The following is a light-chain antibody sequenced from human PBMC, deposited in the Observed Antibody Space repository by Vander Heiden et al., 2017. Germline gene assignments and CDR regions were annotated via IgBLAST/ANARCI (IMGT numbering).Light chain of an antibody. CDR1: KLGDKY. J-gene: IGLJ2*01. V-gene: IGLV3-1*01. CDR3: QAWDTSTAWKV. Sequence: SYELTQPPSVSVSPGQTASIPCSGDKLGDKYACWYQQKPGQSPILVIYQDNKRPSGIPERFSGSNSGNTATLTISGTQAMDEADYYCQAWDTSTAWKVFGGGTKLTVL. CDR2: QDN.